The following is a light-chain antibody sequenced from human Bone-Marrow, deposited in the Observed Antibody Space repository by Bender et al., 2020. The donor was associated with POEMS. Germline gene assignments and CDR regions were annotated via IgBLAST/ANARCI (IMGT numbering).Light chain of an antibody. J-gene: IGLJ3*02. CDR1: SSDVGGYKY. CDR2: EVS. Sequence: QSALTQPASVSGSPGQSITISCTGTSSDVGGYKYVSWYQQHPGKAPKLMIYEVSNRPSWVSNRFSASKSDNTASLTISGLQAEDEADYYCTSYTSSKTWVFGGGTKVTVL. CDR3: TSYTSSKTWV. V-gene: IGLV2-14*01.